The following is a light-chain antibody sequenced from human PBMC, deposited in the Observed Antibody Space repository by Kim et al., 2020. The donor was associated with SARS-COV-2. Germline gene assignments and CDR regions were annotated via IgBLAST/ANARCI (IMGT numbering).Light chain of an antibody. CDR2: AAA. CDR3: QKYNRAPWT. J-gene: IGKJ1*01. V-gene: IGKV1-27*01. CDR1: QDIANS. Sequence: DIQLTQSPSSLSASIGDRVTITCRASQDIANSLAWYQQKPGKVPQVLIYAAATLQSGVPSRFSGSGSGTEFTLTIGSLQTEDVATYYWQKYNRAPWTFGPGTKVDIK.